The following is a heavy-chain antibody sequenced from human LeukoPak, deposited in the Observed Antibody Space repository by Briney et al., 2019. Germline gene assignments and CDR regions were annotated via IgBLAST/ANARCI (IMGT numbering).Heavy chain of an antibody. V-gene: IGHV3-53*01. CDR2: IYSGGST. D-gene: IGHD2-15*01. Sequence: GGSLRLSCTASGFIASSNYMSWVRQAPGKGLEWVSLIYSGGSTYYADSVMGRSTISRDKSNNTLYLQMNSLRAEDTAVYYCATGGRSGVAFESWGLGTLVTVSS. CDR3: ATGGRSGVAFES. J-gene: IGHJ4*02. CDR1: GFIASSNY.